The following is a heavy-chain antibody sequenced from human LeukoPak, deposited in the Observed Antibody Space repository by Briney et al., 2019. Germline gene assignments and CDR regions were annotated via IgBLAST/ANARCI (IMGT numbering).Heavy chain of an antibody. Sequence: GRSLRLSCAASGFTFSSYGMHWVRQAPGKGLEWVAVIWYDGSNKYYADSVKGRFTISRDNSKNTLYLQMNSLRAEDTAVYYCAKVDGEVRGVSDYWGQGTLVTVSS. J-gene: IGHJ4*02. CDR3: AKVDGEVRGVSDY. V-gene: IGHV3-33*06. D-gene: IGHD3-10*01. CDR2: IWYDGSNK. CDR1: GFTFSSYG.